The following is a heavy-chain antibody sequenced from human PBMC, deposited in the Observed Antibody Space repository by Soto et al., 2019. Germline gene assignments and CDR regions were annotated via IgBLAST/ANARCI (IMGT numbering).Heavy chain of an antibody. Sequence: EVQLLESGGGLVQPGGSRRLSCAASGFTFSVYAIGWVRQPPGKGLEWVPTISGSGGSTYYADSVKGRFTISRDNSKNTLYLQMNSLRAEDTAVYYCAKPLTTGYYFPFDYWGQGTLVTVSS. V-gene: IGHV3-23*01. D-gene: IGHD3-9*01. CDR2: ISGSGGST. CDR3: AKPLTTGYYFPFDY. J-gene: IGHJ4*02. CDR1: GFTFSVYA.